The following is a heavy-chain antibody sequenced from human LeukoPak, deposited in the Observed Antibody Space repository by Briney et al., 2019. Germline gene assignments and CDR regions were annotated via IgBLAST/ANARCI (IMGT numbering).Heavy chain of an antibody. CDR2: IYYSGST. CDR1: GGSISSYY. CDR3: ARSLWVEELLT. J-gene: IGHJ5*02. V-gene: IGHV4-59*01. Sequence: PSETLSLTCTVSGGSISSYYWSWIRQPPGKGLEWIGYIYYSGSTNYNPSLKSRVTISVDTSKNQFSLKLSSVNAADTAVYYCARSLWVEELLTWGQGTLVTVSS. D-gene: IGHD3-10*01.